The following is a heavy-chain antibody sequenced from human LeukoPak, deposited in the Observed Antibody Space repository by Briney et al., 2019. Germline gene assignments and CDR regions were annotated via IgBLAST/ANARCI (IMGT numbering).Heavy chain of an antibody. V-gene: IGHV1-69*13. CDR1: GGTFSRYA. CDR3: ARELGCSTTSCFSPPGGWFDP. Sequence: GASVKVSCKASGGTFSRYAMSWVRQAPGQGLEWMGGIIPIFGTASFAQKFQGRVTITADESTGTAYMELSSLRSEDTAVYYCARELGCSTTSCFSPPGGWFDPWGQGTLVTVSS. J-gene: IGHJ5*02. CDR2: IIPIFGTA. D-gene: IGHD2-2*01.